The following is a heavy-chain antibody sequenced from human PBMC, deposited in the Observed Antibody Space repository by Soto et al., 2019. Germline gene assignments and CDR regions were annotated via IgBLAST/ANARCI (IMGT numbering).Heavy chain of an antibody. D-gene: IGHD3-22*01. J-gene: IGHJ3*02. CDR3: AREGGSYDSGGYLIRGAFDI. V-gene: IGHV4-31*03. CDR1: GDSISRIDYY. CDR2: TYFRGNT. Sequence: SETLSLTCSVSGDSISRIDYYWTWIRQHPEKGLEWIGNTYFRGNTYYSPSLESRLTISVDTSKNQFSLKLTSVTAADTAVYYCAREGGSYDSGGYLIRGAFDIWGQGTMVTVSS.